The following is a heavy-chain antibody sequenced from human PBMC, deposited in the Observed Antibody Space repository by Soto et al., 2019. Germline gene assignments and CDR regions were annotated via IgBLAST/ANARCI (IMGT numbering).Heavy chain of an antibody. V-gene: IGHV3-23*01. Sequence: GGSLRLSCAASGFTFSSYAMSWVRQAPGKGLEWVSAISGSGGGKYYADTVKGRFTISRANSKNTLYLQMNSLRAEDTAVYYCAKVIYSGYGGSPYYFDYWGQGTLVTVSS. CDR1: GFTFSSYA. J-gene: IGHJ4*02. CDR3: AKVIYSGYGGSPYYFDY. D-gene: IGHD5-12*01. CDR2: ISGSGGGK.